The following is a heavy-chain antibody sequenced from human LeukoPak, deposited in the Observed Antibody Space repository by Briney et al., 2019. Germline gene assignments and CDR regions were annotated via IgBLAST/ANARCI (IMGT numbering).Heavy chain of an antibody. CDR1: GGSISSYY. CDR3: ARARGIYSNSNNWFDP. D-gene: IGHD4-11*01. CDR2: IYTSGST. Sequence: SETLSLTCTVSGGSISSYYWSWIRQPAGKGLEWIGRIYTSGSTNYNPSLKSRVTMSVDTSKNQFSLKLSSVTAADTAVYYCARARGIYSNSNNWFDPWGQGTLVTVSS. V-gene: IGHV4-4*07. J-gene: IGHJ5*02.